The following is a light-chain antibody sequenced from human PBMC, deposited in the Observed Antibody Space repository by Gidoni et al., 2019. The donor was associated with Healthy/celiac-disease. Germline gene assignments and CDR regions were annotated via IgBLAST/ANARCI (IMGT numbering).Light chain of an antibody. J-gene: IGKJ5*01. CDR3: QQRSNWIT. V-gene: IGKV3-11*01. CDR2: DAS. CDR1: QSVSNY. Sequence: DIVFTQSPATLSLSPGERATLSSRPSQSVSNYLAWYQQKPGQAPRLLIYDASNRATGIPARFSGSGSGTDFTLTISSLEPEDFAVYYCQQRSNWITFGQGTRLEIK.